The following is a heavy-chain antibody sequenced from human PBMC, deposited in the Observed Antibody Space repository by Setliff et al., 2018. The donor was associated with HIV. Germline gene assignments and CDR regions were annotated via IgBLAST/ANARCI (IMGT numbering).Heavy chain of an antibody. V-gene: IGHV4-59*10. CDR1: GGSFSGYY. Sequence: PSETLSLTCAVYGGSFSGYYGSWIRQPPGKGLEWIGRIYTSGSTNYNPSLKSRVIISVDTSKNQLSLKLSSVTAAATAVYYCARDTNLLDYNFWSGYSRGWFDPWGQGTLVTVSS. D-gene: IGHD3-3*01. J-gene: IGHJ5*02. CDR2: IYTSGST. CDR3: ARDTNLLDYNFWSGYSRGWFDP.